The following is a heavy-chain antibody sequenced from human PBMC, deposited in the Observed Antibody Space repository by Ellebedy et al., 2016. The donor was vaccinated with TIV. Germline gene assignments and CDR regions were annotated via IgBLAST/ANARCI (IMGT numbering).Heavy chain of an antibody. V-gene: IGHV4-39*01. J-gene: IGHJ5*02. D-gene: IGHD3-3*02. CDR1: GGSISSGGYY. Sequence: SETLSLXXTVSGGSISSGGYYWGWIRQPPGKGLEWIGSIYYSGRTHYNPSLKSRVSISVDTSKNQFSLRVSSVTAADTAVYYCASHFGHFRHYDPWGQGTLVTVSS. CDR2: IYYSGRT. CDR3: ASHFGHFRHYDP.